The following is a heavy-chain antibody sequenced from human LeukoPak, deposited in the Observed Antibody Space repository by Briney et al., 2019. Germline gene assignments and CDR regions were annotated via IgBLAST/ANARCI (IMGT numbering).Heavy chain of an antibody. V-gene: IGHV3-66*01. CDR2: LFGGGST. CDR3: ARGGTTIFGVVSYYFDY. D-gene: IGHD3-3*01. Sequence: PGGSLRLSCAASGFTVSSNYMSWVRQAPGKGLEWVSVLFGGGSTYYADSVKGRFTISRDNSKNTLYLQMNSLRAEDTAVYYCARGGTTIFGVVSYYFDYWGRGTLVTVSS. CDR1: GFTVSSNY. J-gene: IGHJ4*02.